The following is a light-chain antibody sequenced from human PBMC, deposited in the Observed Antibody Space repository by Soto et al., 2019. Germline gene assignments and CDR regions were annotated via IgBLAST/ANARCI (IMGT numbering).Light chain of an antibody. J-gene: IGKJ1*01. CDR1: QDMTNY. Sequence: DIQVTQSPSSLSASVGDRVIITCQASQDMTNYLNWYQQKPGKAPKLLIYDASNLEGGVPSRFSGSASGTDFTFTISSLQPEDIGTYYCQQYDNLPWTFGQGTKVDIK. CDR3: QQYDNLPWT. V-gene: IGKV1-33*01. CDR2: DAS.